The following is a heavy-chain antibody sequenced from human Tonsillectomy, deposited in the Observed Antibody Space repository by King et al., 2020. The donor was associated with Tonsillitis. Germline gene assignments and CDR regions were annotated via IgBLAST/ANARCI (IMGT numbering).Heavy chain of an antibody. V-gene: IGHV4-59*01. J-gene: IGHJ4*02. CDR2: IHYSGST. Sequence: VQLQESGPGLVKPSETLSLTCTVSGGSISTYYWSWIRPPPGKGLEWIGFIHYSGSTNFNPSLKSRVTISVDPSKNQFSLRLSSVTAADTAVYYCARASSYFDYWGQGTLVTVSS. CDR3: ARASSYFDY. CDR1: GGSISTYY.